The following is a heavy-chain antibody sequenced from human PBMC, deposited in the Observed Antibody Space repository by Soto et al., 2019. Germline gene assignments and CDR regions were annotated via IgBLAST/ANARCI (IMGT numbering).Heavy chain of an antibody. CDR3: ARDSVAGTDY. CDR1: GFTFSSYG. J-gene: IGHJ4*02. CDR2: IWCDGSNK. Sequence: QVQLVESGGGVVQPGRSLRLSCAASGFTFSSYGMHWVRQAPGKGLEWVAVIWCDGSNKYYADSVKGRFTISRDNSKNTLYLQMNSLIAEDTAVYYCARDSVAGTDYWGQGTLVTVSS. D-gene: IGHD6-19*01. V-gene: IGHV3-33*01.